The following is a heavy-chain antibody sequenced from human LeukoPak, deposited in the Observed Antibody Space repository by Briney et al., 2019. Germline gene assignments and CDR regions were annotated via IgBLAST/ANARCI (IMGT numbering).Heavy chain of an antibody. V-gene: IGHV4-61*02. Sequence: PSETLSLTCTVSGGSISSGSYYWSWIRQPAGKGLEWIGRIYTSGSTNYNPSLKSRVTISVDTSKNQFSLKLSSVTAADTAVYYCAREGPAGFDYWGQGTLVTVSS. CDR3: AREGPAGFDY. CDR1: GGSISSGSYY. CDR2: IYTSGST. D-gene: IGHD3-10*01. J-gene: IGHJ4*02.